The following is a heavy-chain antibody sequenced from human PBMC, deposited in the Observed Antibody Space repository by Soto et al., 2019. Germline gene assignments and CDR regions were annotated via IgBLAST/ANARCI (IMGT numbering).Heavy chain of an antibody. CDR2: IRSKTDGGTT. D-gene: IGHD6-19*01. J-gene: IGHJ4*02. CDR3: RTQWLD. V-gene: IGHV3-15*01. CDR1: GFTFINAW. Sequence: WGSLRLSCAASGFTFINAWMIWVRQAPGKGLEWVGRIRSKTDGGTTDYAAPVKGRFIISRDDSKKTVSLQMNSLKTEDTAVYYCRTQWLDWGQGTLVTVSS.